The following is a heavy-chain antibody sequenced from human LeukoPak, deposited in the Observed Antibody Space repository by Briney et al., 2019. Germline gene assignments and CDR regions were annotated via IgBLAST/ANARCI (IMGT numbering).Heavy chain of an antibody. CDR2: ISSSGYTI. CDR3: TRGRDGYNMYHFDY. D-gene: IGHD5-24*01. CDR1: GFTFNSYE. J-gene: IGHJ4*02. V-gene: IGHV3-48*03. Sequence: GGSLRLSCAASGFTFNSYEMNWVRQAPGKGLEWVSYISSSGYTIHYADSVKGRFTISRDNAKNSLYLQMNSLRAEDTAVYYCTRGRDGYNMYHFDYWGQGTLVTVSS.